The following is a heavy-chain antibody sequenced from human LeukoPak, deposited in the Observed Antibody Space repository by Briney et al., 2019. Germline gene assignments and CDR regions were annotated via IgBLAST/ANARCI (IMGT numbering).Heavy chain of an antibody. CDR1: GFTFSSYG. CDR3: ARAEKPYDFWSGYFSSPLDYYMDV. J-gene: IGHJ6*03. CDR2: ISYDGSNK. V-gene: IGHV3-30*03. D-gene: IGHD3-3*01. Sequence: GRSLRLSCAASGFTFSSYGMHRVRQAPGKGLEWVAVISYDGSNKYYADSVKGRFTISRDNSKNTLNLQMNSLRAEDTAVYYCARAEKPYDFWSGYFSSPLDYYMDVWGKGTTVAVSS.